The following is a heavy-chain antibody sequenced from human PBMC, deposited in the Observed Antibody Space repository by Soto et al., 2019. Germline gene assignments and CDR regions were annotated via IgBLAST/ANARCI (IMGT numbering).Heavy chain of an antibody. D-gene: IGHD7-27*01. J-gene: IGHJ4*02. CDR1: GFNFGAFS. CDR3: ARDYLTGDPREAFDS. CDR2: IDPTSTEI. V-gene: IGHV3-21*01. Sequence: EVQLVESGGGLVKPGEYLRLSCTASGFNFGAFSLSWVRQAPGKGLEWVSSIDPTSTEIHYADSVEGRFSVYRDSTKNSLYLQMISLRFEDTGVYYCARDYLTGDPREAFDSWGQGTLVTVSS.